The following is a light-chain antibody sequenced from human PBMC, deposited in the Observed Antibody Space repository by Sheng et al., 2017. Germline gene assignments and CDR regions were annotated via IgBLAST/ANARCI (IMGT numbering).Light chain of an antibody. CDR1: QSISTW. CDR3: QQYSRYPFT. V-gene: IGKV1-5*01. Sequence: DIQMTQSPSTLSASVGDRVTITCRASQSISTWLDWYHQKPGRAPELLIYDASTLQSGVQTRFSGSGSGTEFTLTISSLQPDDFATFYCQQYSRYPFTFGPGTKVVIK. J-gene: IGKJ3*01. CDR2: DAS.